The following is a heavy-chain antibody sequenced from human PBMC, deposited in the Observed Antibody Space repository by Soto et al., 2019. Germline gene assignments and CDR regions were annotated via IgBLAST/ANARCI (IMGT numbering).Heavy chain of an antibody. D-gene: IGHD3-9*01. CDR2: ISAYNGNT. CDR3: ARAGYYDILTGLSDAFDS. CDR1: GYTFTSYG. Sequence: QVQLVQSGAEVKKPGASVKVSCKASGYTFTSYGISWVRQAPGQGLEWMGWISAYNGNTNYEQKLQSRVTMSTDKSTRTAYMELRSLRSDDTAVYYCARAGYYDILTGLSDAFDSWGKGTMVTVSS. J-gene: IGHJ3*02. V-gene: IGHV1-18*01.